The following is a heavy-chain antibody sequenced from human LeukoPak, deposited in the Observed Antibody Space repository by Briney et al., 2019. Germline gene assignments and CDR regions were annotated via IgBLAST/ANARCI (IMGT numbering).Heavy chain of an antibody. CDR2: ISHSGTT. D-gene: IGHD6-13*01. Sequence: PSETLSLTCTVSGFSISSGHYRGWTRQPPGKGLEWIASISHSGTTFYNPSLKSRVTISVDTSKNQFSLTVTSVTAADTAVYYCSRGQSISAVAVWGQGTLVTVSS. CDR3: SRGQSISAVAV. J-gene: IGHJ4*02. CDR1: GFSISSGHY. V-gene: IGHV4-38-2*02.